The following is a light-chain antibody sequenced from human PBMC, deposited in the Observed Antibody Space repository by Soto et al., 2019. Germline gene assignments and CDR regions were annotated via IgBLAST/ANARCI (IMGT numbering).Light chain of an antibody. Sequence: DIVMTQSPLSLPVTPGEPASISCRSSQSLLHSNGYNYLDWYLQKPGQSPQLLIYLGSNRASGVPDRFSGSGSGKDFTLKISRVEAEDVGVYYCMQALQTPFTFGPGTKVDI. CDR2: LGS. V-gene: IGKV2-28*01. CDR3: MQALQTPFT. CDR1: QSLLHSNGYNY. J-gene: IGKJ3*01.